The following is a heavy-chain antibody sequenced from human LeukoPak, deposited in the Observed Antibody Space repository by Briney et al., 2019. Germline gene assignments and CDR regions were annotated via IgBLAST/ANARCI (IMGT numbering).Heavy chain of an antibody. V-gene: IGHV3-21*06. CDR2: ISSSSSYI. J-gene: IGHJ4*02. CDR1: GFTFSSYP. Sequence: TGGSLRLSCAASGFTFSSYPMHWVRQAPGKGLEWVSSISSSSSYIYYTDSVKGRFTISRDNAKNSLYLQMNSLRAEDTAVYYCARGHCSSIGCYPYYFDYWGQGTLVTVSS. D-gene: IGHD2-2*01. CDR3: ARGHCSSIGCYPYYFDY.